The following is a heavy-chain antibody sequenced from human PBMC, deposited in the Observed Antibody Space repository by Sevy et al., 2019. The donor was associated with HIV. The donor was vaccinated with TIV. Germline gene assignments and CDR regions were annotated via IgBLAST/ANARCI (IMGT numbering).Heavy chain of an antibody. CDR1: GFTFSSYD. V-gene: IGHV3-13*05. D-gene: IGHD5-12*01. Sequence: GGSLRLSCVAAGFTFSSYDMHWVRQVTGKGLEWISGLGPAGDQFYPGSVKGRFTISRENAKNSFYLQMNNLRAGDTAVYYCARSGGYSDYGMDVWGQGTTVTVSS. J-gene: IGHJ6*02. CDR3: ARSGGYSDYGMDV. CDR2: LGPAGDQ.